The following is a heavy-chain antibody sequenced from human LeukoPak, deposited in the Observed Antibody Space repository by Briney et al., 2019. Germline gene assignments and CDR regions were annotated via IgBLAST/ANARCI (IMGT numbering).Heavy chain of an antibody. V-gene: IGHV3-74*01. CDR1: GFTFSSYW. CDR2: INSDGSST. D-gene: IGHD3-22*01. J-gene: IGHJ4*02. CDR3: ARDLLYDSSGYYPDY. Sequence: PGGSLRLSCAASGFTFSSYWMHWVRQAPGKGLVWVSRINSDGSSTSYADSVKGRFTISRDNAKNTLYLQMNSLRAEDTAVYYCARDLLYDSSGYYPDYWGQGTLVTVSS.